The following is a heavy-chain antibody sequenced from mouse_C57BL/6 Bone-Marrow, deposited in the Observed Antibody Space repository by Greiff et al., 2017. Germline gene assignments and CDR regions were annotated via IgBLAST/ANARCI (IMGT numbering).Heavy chain of an antibody. Sequence: VKLVESGAELMKPGASVKLSCKATGYTFTGYWIEWVKQRPGHGLEWIGEILPGSGSTNYNEKFKGKATFTADTSSSTAYMQLSSLTAEDSAIYYCAKIYDYDWFAYWGQGTLVTVSA. D-gene: IGHD2-4*01. J-gene: IGHJ3*01. CDR3: AKIYDYDWFAY. V-gene: IGHV1-9*01. CDR2: ILPGSGST. CDR1: GYTFTGYW.